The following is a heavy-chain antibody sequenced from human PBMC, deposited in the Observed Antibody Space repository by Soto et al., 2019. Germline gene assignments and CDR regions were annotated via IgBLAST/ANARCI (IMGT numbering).Heavy chain of an antibody. CDR1: GGSFSGYY. CDR3: ARVVPAAGYMDV. V-gene: IGHV4-34*01. Sequence: PSETLPLTCAVYGGSFSGYYWSWIRQPPGKGLEWIGEINHSGSTNYNPSLKSRVTISVDTSKNQFSLKLSSVTAADTAVYYCARVVPAAGYMDVWGKGTTVTVSS. D-gene: IGHD2-2*01. CDR2: INHSGST. J-gene: IGHJ6*03.